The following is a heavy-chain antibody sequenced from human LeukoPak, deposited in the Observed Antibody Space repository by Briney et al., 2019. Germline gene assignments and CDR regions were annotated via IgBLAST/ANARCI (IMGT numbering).Heavy chain of an antibody. V-gene: IGHV3-7*04. J-gene: IGHJ5*01. CDR2: IRHDGSDL. Sequence: GGSLRLSCAASGFTVSSNYMGWVRQAPGKGLEWVADIRHDGSDLYNVDSVRGRFTISRDNAKNSLFLQMNRLKDEDTAVYYCARDGSGSDFSLDSWGQGTLVTVSS. D-gene: IGHD3-10*01. CDR1: GFTVSSNY. CDR3: ARDGSGSDFSLDS.